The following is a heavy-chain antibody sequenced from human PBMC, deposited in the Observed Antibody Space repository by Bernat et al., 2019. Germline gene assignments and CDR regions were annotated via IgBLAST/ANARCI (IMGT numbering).Heavy chain of an antibody. CDR2: IWYDGSNK. CDR3: AREREGLWFGTFDY. CDR1: GFTFSSYG. V-gene: IGHV3-33*01. Sequence: QVQLVESGGGVVQPGRSLRLSCAASGFTFSSYGMHWVRQAPGKGLEWVAVIWYDGSNKYYADSVKGRFTISRDNSKNTLYLQMNSLRAEDTAVYYCAREREGLWFGTFDYWGQGTLVTVPS. J-gene: IGHJ4*02. D-gene: IGHD3-10*01.